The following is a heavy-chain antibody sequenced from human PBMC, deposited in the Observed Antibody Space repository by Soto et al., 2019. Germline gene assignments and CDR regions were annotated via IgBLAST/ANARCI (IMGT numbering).Heavy chain of an antibody. Sequence: ASVKVSCKASGYTFTGYYMHWVRQAPGQGLEWMGWINPNSGGTNYAQKFQGTVTMTRDTSISTAYMELSRLRSDDTAVYYCATAYSNYVYYYYGMDVWGQGTTVTVSS. CDR3: ATAYSNYVYYYYGMDV. J-gene: IGHJ6*02. CDR1: GYTFTGYY. V-gene: IGHV1-2*02. D-gene: IGHD4-4*01. CDR2: INPNSGGT.